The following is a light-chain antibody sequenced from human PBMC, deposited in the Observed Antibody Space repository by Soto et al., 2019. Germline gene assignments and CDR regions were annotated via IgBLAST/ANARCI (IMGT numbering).Light chain of an antibody. Sequence: EILLTQSPDTMYVSPVDGSTLSCWTTHSVSNNLAWYQHKPGQTPRLLIYGASTRVSGVPATFSGSGSGTEFSLTIRRPQSDDSATYYCQHYNDWPPEWAFGNGNKGDIK. CDR3: QHYNDWPPEWA. V-gene: IGKV3-15*01. J-gene: IGKJ1*01. CDR2: GAS. CDR1: HSVSNN.